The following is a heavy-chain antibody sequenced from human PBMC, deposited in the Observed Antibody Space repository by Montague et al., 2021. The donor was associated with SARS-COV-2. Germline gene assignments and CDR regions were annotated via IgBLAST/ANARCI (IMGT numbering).Heavy chain of an antibody. J-gene: IGHJ4*02. CDR3: ARLPFWADSVVVVPALHY. CDR2: IYNSTTT. CDR1: GGSITNSHFS. V-gene: IGHV4-39*01. Sequence: SETLSLTCTVSGGSITNSHFSWGWIRPPPGQVLEWIGTIYNSTTTYYNSSLKRRVTISVDTSKNPFSLKLSSVTAADTAVYYCARLPFWADSVVVVPALHYWGQGTLVTVSS. D-gene: IGHD2-15*01.